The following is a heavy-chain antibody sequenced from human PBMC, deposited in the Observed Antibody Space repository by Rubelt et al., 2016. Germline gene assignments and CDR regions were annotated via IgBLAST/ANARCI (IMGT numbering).Heavy chain of an antibody. D-gene: IGHD3-22*01. CDR3: ARKGSGYYYGPLYYFDY. Sequence: QVQLQESGPGLVKPSGTLSLTCAVSGGSISSNNWWSWVRQPPGKGLEWIGEIYHSGSTNYNPSLKSRVTISVDKAKNQFSLKLSAVTAADTAVYYCARKGSGYYYGPLYYFDYWGQGTLVTVSS. J-gene: IGHJ4*02. CDR2: IYHSGST. CDR1: GGSISSNNW. V-gene: IGHV4-4*02.